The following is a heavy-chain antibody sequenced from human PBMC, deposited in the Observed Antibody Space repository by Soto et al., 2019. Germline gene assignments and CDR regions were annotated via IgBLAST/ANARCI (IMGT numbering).Heavy chain of an antibody. V-gene: IGHV1-69*01. D-gene: IGHD6-6*01. CDR3: LREDRSSDY. CDR1: GDTFSNYA. J-gene: IGHJ4*02. CDR2: IIPVFATP. Sequence: QVQLVQSGAEVKMPGSSVKVSCTASGDTFSNYAISWARQAPGQGLEWMGGIIPVFATPHYAQRFQGRVSITADESPRTVYMELSSLVSDDTAVYYCLREDRSSDYWGQGTLVIVSS.